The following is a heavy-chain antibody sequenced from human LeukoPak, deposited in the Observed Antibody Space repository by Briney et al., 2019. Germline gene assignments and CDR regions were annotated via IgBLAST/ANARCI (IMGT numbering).Heavy chain of an antibody. CDR2: IRYDGSNK. J-gene: IGHJ4*02. D-gene: IGHD1-1*01. V-gene: IGHV3-30*02. Sequence: GGSLRLSCAASGFTLSSYGMHWVRQAPGRGLEWVAYIRYDGSNKYYADSVKGRYTISRDNSKNTLYLQMNSLRAEDTAVYYCAKDLIGHGAGFDYWGQGTLVTVSS. CDR1: GFTLSSYG. CDR3: AKDLIGHGAGFDY.